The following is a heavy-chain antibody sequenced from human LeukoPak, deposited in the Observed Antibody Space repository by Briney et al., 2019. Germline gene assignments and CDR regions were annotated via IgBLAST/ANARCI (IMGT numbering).Heavy chain of an antibody. J-gene: IGHJ1*01. CDR2: INHSGRP. V-gene: IGHV4-39*07. CDR1: GGSISSSSHY. CDR3: ARGVQQWLVRSGYFQH. Sequence: PSETLSLTCSVSGGSISSSSHYWGWIRQPPGKGLEWIGEINHSGRPNYNPSLKSCVTISVDAYTNQLSLKLSSVTDADTAVYYCARGVQQWLVRSGYFQHWGQGTLVTVSS. D-gene: IGHD6-19*01.